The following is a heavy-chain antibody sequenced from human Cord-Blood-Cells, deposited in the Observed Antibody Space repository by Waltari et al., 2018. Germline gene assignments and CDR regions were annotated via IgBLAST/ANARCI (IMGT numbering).Heavy chain of an antibody. CDR2: IYYSGST. CDR3: ASWCMDCGINWFDP. D-gene: IGHD2-8*01. J-gene: IGHJ5*02. V-gene: IGHV4-30-4*01. CDR1: GGSISSGAYY. Sequence: QVQLQESGPGLVKPSQTLSLTCTVSGGSISSGAYYWSWIRQPPGKGLEWIGYIYYSGSTYYNPSLKSRVAISVDTSKNQFSLKLSSVTAADTAVYYCASWCMDCGINWFDPWGQGTLVTVSS.